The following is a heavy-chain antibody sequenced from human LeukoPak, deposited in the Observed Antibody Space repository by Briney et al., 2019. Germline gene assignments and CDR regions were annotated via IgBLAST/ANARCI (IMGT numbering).Heavy chain of an antibody. J-gene: IGHJ3*02. D-gene: IGHD6-19*01. CDR3: ARRIYSSGWDDAFDI. Sequence: PGGSLRLSCAASGFTFSDYYVSWIRQAPGKGLEWVSYISSSGSTIYYADSVKGRFTISRDNAKNSLYLQMNSLRAEDTAVYYCARRIYSSGWDDAFDIWGQETMVTVSS. CDR1: GFTFSDYY. V-gene: IGHV3-11*01. CDR2: ISSSGSTI.